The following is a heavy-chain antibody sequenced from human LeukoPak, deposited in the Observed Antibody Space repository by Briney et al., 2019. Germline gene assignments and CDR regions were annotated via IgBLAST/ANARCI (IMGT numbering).Heavy chain of an antibody. CDR2: ISSSGDTI. Sequence: GGSLRLSCAASGFTLSSYEMNWVRQAPGKGLEWVSYISSSGDTIYYADSVKGRFTISRDNAKKSLYLQMNSLRAEDTAVYYCARYCSSTSCNLDRAFDIWGQGTMVTVSS. J-gene: IGHJ3*02. D-gene: IGHD2-2*01. CDR3: ARYCSSTSCNLDRAFDI. V-gene: IGHV3-48*03. CDR1: GFTLSSYE.